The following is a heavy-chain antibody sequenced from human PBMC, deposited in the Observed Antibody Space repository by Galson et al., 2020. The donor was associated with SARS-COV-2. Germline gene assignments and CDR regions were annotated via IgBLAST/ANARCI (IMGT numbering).Heavy chain of an antibody. V-gene: IGHV3-30*04. CDR3: ARGGYDFWRGYWEY. CDR2: ISYDGTNK. D-gene: IGHD3-3*01. Sequence: QLGESLKISCAGSGFKFTSYAMHWVRQAPGKGLEWVAVISYDGTNKYFADSVKGRFTISRVNSKNTLYLEMNSLRAEDTAVYYCARGGYDFWRGYWEYWGQGTLVTVSS. CDR1: GFKFTSYA. J-gene: IGHJ4*02.